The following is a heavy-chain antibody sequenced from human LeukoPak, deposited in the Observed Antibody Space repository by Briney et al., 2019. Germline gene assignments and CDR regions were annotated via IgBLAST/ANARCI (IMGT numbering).Heavy chain of an antibody. J-gene: IGHJ1*01. CDR1: GFTYSTYW. D-gene: IGHD3-22*01. CDR2: IKSDGST. Sequence: GGSLRLSCAASGFTYSTYWMHWVRQAPGKGLVWVSRIKSDGSTNYADSVKGRFTISRDNAKNTVSLQMNSLRPEDTGVYYCARAPSEIGGYYPEYFRHWGKGTLVTVSS. CDR3: ARAPSEIGGYYPEYFRH. V-gene: IGHV3-74*01.